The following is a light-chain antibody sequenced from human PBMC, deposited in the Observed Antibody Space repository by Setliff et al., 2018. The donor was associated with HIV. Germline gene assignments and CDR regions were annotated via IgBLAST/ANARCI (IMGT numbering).Light chain of an antibody. CDR2: DVS. CDR1: SSDVGGYNY. V-gene: IGLV2-14*03. CDR3: SSYTASSTLV. Sequence: QSALTQPASVSGSPGQSITISCTGSSSDVGGYNYVSWYQQHPGKAPKLMISDVSQRPSGVSDRFSGSKSGITASLTISGLQPEDESDYYCSSYTASSTLVFGGGTKVTVL. J-gene: IGLJ3*02.